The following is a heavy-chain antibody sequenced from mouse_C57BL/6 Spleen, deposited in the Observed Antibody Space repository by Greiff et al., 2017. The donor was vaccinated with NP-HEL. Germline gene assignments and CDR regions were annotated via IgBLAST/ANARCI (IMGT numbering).Heavy chain of an antibody. Sequence: DVQLVESGPGLVKPSQSLSLTCSVTGYSITSGYYWNWIRQFPGNKLEWMGYISYDGSNNYNPSLKNRISITRDTSKNQFFLKLNSVTTEDTATYYCARDGPLYGNYGWGQGTSVTVSS. V-gene: IGHV3-6*01. CDR1: GYSITSGYY. D-gene: IGHD2-1*01. CDR3: ARDGPLYGNYG. CDR2: ISYDGSN. J-gene: IGHJ4*01.